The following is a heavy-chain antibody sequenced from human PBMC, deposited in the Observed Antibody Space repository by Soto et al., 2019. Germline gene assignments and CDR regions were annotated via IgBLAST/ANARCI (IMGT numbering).Heavy chain of an antibody. CDR2: IYYSGST. D-gene: IGHD5-18*01. J-gene: IGHJ6*02. CDR1: GGSVSSGSYY. CDR3: ARRSEGYSYGYYYYYGMDV. Sequence: SETLSLTCTVSGGSVSSGSYYWSWIRQPPGKGLEWVGYIYYSGSTNYNPSLKSRVTISVDTSKNQFSLKLSSVTAADTAVYYCARRSEGYSYGYYYYYGMDVWGQGTTVTVSS. V-gene: IGHV4-61*01.